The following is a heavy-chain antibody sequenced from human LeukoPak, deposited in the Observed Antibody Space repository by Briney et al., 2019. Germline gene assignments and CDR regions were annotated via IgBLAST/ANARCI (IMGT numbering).Heavy chain of an antibody. D-gene: IGHD6-19*01. CDR2: MNPNSGNT. CDR1: GYTFTSYD. J-gene: IGHJ6*03. V-gene: IGHV1-8*03. CDR3: ARGSEWLAPYYYYYMDV. Sequence: GASVKVSCKASGYTFTSYDINWVRQATGQGLEWMGWMNPNSGNTGYAQKFQGRVTITRNTSISTAYMELSSLRSEDTAVYYCARGSEWLAPYYYYYMDVWGKGTTVTVSS.